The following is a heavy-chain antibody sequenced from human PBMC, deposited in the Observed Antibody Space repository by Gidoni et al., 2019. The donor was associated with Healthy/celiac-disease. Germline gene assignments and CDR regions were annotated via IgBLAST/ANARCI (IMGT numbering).Heavy chain of an antibody. D-gene: IGHD6-6*01. Sequence: QVQLVESGGGLVKPGGSLRLSRAASAFPFSNYYLSWIRQAPGKGLEWVSYISSSGSTIYYADSVKGRFTISRDNAKNSLYLQMNSLRAEDTAVYYCVAFLGQLVRNFDYWGQGTLVTVSS. CDR1: AFPFSNYY. V-gene: IGHV3-11*01. CDR3: VAFLGQLVRNFDY. CDR2: ISSSGSTI. J-gene: IGHJ4*02.